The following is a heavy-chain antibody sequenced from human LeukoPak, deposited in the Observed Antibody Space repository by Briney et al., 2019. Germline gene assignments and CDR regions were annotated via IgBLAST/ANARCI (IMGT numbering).Heavy chain of an antibody. CDR3: ARDLLAGQFDY. CDR2: IWYDGSNK. V-gene: IGHV3-33*01. CDR1: GFTFSSYG. Sequence: GGSLRLSCAASGFTFSSYGMHWVRQAPGKGLEWVAVIWYDGSNKYYADFVKGRFTISRDNSKNTLYLQMNSLRAEDTAVYYCARDLLAGQFDYWGQGTLVTVSS. J-gene: IGHJ4*02. D-gene: IGHD3-9*01.